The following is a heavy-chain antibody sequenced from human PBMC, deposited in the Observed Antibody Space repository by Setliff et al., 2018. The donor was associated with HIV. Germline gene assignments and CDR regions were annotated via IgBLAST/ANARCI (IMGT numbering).Heavy chain of an antibody. CDR3: AKGQDGLRYNWFDP. J-gene: IGHJ5*02. CDR2: IYTDGST. Sequence: AGGSLRLSCAASGFTVSSNYMTRVRQAPGKGLEWVSVIYTDGSTYYADSVKGRFTISRDNSKNMLYLQMNSLRAEDTAVYYCAKGQDGLRYNWFDPWGHGTLVTVSS. CDR1: GFTVSSNY. V-gene: IGHV3-53*01.